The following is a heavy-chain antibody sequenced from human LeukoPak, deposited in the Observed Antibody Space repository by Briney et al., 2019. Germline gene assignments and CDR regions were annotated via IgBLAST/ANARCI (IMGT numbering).Heavy chain of an antibody. J-gene: IGHJ4*02. CDR2: ITTDGRGT. CDR1: GFTFGRYW. D-gene: IGHD1-26*01. CDR3: ARGAIVGANFDY. V-gene: IGHV3-74*01. Sequence: GGSLRLSCAASGFTFGRYWMNWVRQAPGKGLEWVSHITTDGRGTSYADSVKGRFTISRDNAKNTLYLQMNSLRAEDTAVYYCARGAIVGANFDYWGQGTLVTVSS.